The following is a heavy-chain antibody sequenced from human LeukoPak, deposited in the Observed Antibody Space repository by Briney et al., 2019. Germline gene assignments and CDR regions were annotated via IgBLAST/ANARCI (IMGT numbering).Heavy chain of an antibody. CDR2: INHSGST. Sequence: SSETLSLTCAVYGGSFSGYYWSWIRQPPGKGLEWIGEINHSGSTNYNPSLKSRVTISVDTSKNQFSLELSSVTAADTAVYYCARGGSSWLRGGSFDYWGQGTLVTVSS. CDR1: GGSFSGYY. V-gene: IGHV4-34*01. D-gene: IGHD6-13*01. J-gene: IGHJ4*02. CDR3: ARGGSSWLRGGSFDY.